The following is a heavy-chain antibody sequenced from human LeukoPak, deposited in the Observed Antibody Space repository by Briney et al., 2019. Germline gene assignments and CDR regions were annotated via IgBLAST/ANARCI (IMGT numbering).Heavy chain of an antibody. CDR2: IDPSSTYI. Sequence: GGSLRLSCAASGFTFRSYSMNRVRQAPGKGLEWVSAIDPSSTYIYYADSVKGRFTISRDNAENSLYLQMNSLRVEDTAVYYCARAPTVLVGYCSSSSCQADYWGQGTLVTVSS. CDR1: GFTFRSYS. CDR3: ARAPTVLVGYCSSSSCQADY. J-gene: IGHJ4*02. V-gene: IGHV3-21*01. D-gene: IGHD2-2*01.